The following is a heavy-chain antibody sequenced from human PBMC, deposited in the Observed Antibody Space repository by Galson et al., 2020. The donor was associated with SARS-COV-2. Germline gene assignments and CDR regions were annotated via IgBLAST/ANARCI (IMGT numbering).Heavy chain of an antibody. CDR2: IYPGDSDT. D-gene: IGHD3-16*01. V-gene: IGHV5-51*01. Sequence: KIGESLKISCKGSGYSFTSYWIGWVRQMPGKGLEWMGIIYPGDSDTRYSPSFQGQVTISADKSISTAYLQWSSLKASDTAMYYCARSTFGGVRGYYYYYYGMDVWGQGTTVTFSS. CDR3: ARSTFGGVRGYYYYYYGMDV. CDR1: GYSFTSYW. J-gene: IGHJ6*02.